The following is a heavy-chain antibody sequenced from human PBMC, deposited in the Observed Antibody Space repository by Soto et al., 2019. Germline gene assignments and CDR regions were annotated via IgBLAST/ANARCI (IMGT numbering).Heavy chain of an antibody. V-gene: IGHV3-49*03. CDR2: VRSKANGGTT. Sequence: GGSLRLSCTGSGFTFGDYAMTWFRQAPGKGLESVGFVRSKANGGTTEYAASVKDRLTISRVDSKSTAYLQMNSLRAEDTALYYCAKGRLGVAEESDYWGQGTQVTVSS. CDR3: AKGRLGVAEESDY. J-gene: IGHJ4*02. CDR1: GFTFGDYA. D-gene: IGHD6-19*01.